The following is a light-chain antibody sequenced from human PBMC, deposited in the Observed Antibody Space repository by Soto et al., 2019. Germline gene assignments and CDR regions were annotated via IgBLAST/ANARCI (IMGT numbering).Light chain of an antibody. Sequence: DIELTQSPSFLSASVGDRVTITCXXSQGLSSYLAWYQQKPGKAPNLLIYAAFTLQSGVPSRFSGSGSGTEFTLTISSLQPEDFATYYCQQLKSYPITFGQGTRLEIK. CDR2: AAF. CDR1: QGLSSY. J-gene: IGKJ5*01. CDR3: QQLKSYPIT. V-gene: IGKV1-9*01.